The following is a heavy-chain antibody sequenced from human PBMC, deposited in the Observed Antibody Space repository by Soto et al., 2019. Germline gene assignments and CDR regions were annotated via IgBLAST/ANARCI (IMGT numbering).Heavy chain of an antibody. D-gene: IGHD2-21*02. CDR1: GGSFSGYY. CDR3: ARVCGGDCHYGMDV. J-gene: IGHJ6*02. CDR2: INHSGST. V-gene: IGHV4-34*01. Sequence: SETLSLTCAVYGGSFSGYYWSWIRQPPGKGLEWIGEINHSGSTNYNPSLKSRVTISVDTSKNQFSLKLSSVTAADTAVYYRARVCGGDCHYGMDVWGQGTTVTVSS.